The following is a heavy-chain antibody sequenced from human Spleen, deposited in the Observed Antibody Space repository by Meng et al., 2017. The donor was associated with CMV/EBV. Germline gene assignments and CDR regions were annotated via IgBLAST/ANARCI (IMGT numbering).Heavy chain of an antibody. CDR3: ARGGVTPYLDY. CDR2: INHSGST. D-gene: IGHD4-23*01. Sequence: CAVYVGSFSGYYWSWIRQPPGKGLEWIGEINHSGSTNYNPSLKSRVTISVDTSKNQFSLKLSSVTAADTAVYYCARGGVTPYLDYWGQGTLVTVSS. J-gene: IGHJ4*02. V-gene: IGHV4-34*01. CDR1: VGSFSGYY.